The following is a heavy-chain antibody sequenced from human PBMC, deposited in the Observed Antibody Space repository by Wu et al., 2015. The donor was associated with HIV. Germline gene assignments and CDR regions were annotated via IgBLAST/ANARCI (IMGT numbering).Heavy chain of an antibody. Sequence: QVQLVQSGGEVKKPGASLKVSCKASGYIFTDYYIHWVRQAPGQGLEWMGWISPDSGGTNFAQKFRDRVTMTRDTSLSTASMALSRLRPGDTAIYYCARAVVGRFFDWLPHLDYWGQGTLVTVSS. CDR2: ISPDSGGT. CDR1: GYIFTDYY. D-gene: IGHD3-9*01. J-gene: IGHJ4*02. V-gene: IGHV1-2*02. CDR3: ARAVVGRFFDWLPHLDY.